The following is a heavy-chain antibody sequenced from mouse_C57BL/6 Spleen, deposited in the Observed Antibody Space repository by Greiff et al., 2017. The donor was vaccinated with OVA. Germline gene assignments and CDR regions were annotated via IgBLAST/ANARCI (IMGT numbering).Heavy chain of an antibody. D-gene: IGHD1-1*01. CDR3: ARGEGTTVVATEGFAY. CDR1: GYTFTSYW. Sequence: QVHVKQPGAELVKPGASVKLSCKASGYTFTSYWMQWVKQRPGQGLEWIGEIDPSDSYTNYNQKFKGKATLTVDTSSSTAYMQLSSLTSEDSAVYYCARGEGTTVVATEGFAYWGQGTLVTVSA. J-gene: IGHJ3*01. V-gene: IGHV1-50*01. CDR2: IDPSDSYT.